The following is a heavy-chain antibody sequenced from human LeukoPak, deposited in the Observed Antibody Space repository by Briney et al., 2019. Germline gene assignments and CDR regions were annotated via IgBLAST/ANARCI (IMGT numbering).Heavy chain of an antibody. Sequence: SETLSLTCAVYGGSFSGYYWSWIRQPPGKGLEWIGEINHSGSTNYNPSLKSRVTISVDTSKNQFSLKLSSVTAADTAVYYCAREGPGVYYGSGSFNWFDPWGQGTLVTVSS. CDR1: GGSFSGYY. D-gene: IGHD3-10*01. V-gene: IGHV4-34*01. CDR3: AREGPGVYYGSGSFNWFDP. J-gene: IGHJ5*02. CDR2: INHSGST.